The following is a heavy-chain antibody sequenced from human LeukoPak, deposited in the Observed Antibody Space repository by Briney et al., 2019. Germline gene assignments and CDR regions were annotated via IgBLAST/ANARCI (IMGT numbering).Heavy chain of an antibody. J-gene: IGHJ4*02. Sequence: PGGSLRLSCAASGFTFSSYVMSWVHQAPGKGLEWVSAITGDGGGTNYVDSVKGRFTISRDNSKNTLFLQMNSLRAEDTAVYSCAKDLTWSDYYWNPTGYWGQGTLVTVSS. CDR3: AKDLTWSDYYWNPTGY. CDR2: ITGDGGGT. CDR1: GFTFSSYV. D-gene: IGHD3-3*01. V-gene: IGHV3-23*01.